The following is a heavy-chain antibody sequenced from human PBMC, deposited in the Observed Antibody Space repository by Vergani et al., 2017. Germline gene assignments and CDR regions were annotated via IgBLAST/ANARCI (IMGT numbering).Heavy chain of an antibody. Sequence: EVQLLESGGGLVQPGGSLRLSCEASGFSFPGYAMSWVRQAPGKGLEWVSSVSGSSATPYYADSVKGRFIISRDNSKNTLHLQMNSLRADDTAVYYCARGGHGDSAVDYWGQGTLVTVSS. CDR1: GFSFPGYA. CDR2: VSGSSATP. CDR3: ARGGHGDSAVDY. V-gene: IGHV3-23*01. D-gene: IGHD4-17*01. J-gene: IGHJ4*02.